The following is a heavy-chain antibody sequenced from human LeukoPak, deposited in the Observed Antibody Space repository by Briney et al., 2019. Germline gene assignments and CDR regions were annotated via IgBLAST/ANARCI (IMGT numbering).Heavy chain of an antibody. CDR1: GYTFTSYG. J-gene: IGHJ6*03. D-gene: IGHD3-10*01. CDR2: IIPILGTA. CDR3: ARDNILIGEGPYYYYYYYMDV. Sequence: ASVKVSCKASGYTFTSYGISWVRQGPGQGLEWMGGIIPILGTANYAQKFQGRVTITADESTSTAYKKLSNMRSEDTAVYYCARDNILIGEGPYYYYYYYMDVWGKGTTVTISS. V-gene: IGHV1-69*13.